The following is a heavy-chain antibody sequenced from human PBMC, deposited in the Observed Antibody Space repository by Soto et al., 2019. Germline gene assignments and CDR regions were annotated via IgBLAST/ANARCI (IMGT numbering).Heavy chain of an antibody. J-gene: IGHJ5*02. CDR2: TYYRSKWYN. Sequence: SQTLSLTCAISGDSVSSNTAAWNWIRQSPLRGLEWLGRTYYRSKWYNNYAVSVKGRITVNPDTSTNQFSLQLDSVTPENTAVYYCVRDKHGSVNRGIVLDRWGQGTLVPVSS. D-gene: IGHD2-21*01. CDR1: GDSVSSNTAA. V-gene: IGHV6-1*01. CDR3: VRDKHGSVNRGIVLDR.